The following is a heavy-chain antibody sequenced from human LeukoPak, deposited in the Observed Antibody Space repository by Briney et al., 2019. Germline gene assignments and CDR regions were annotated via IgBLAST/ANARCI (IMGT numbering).Heavy chain of an antibody. J-gene: IGHJ5*02. CDR2: INPNSGGT. CDR1: GYTFTGYY. V-gene: IGHV1-2*06. Sequence: ASVTVSCKASGYTFTGYYMHWVRQAPGQGLEWMGRINPNSGGTNYAQKFQGRVTMTRDTSISTAYMELSRLRSDDTAVYYCARDKGLAVAGTSGRKGWFDPWDQGTLVTVSS. D-gene: IGHD6-19*01. CDR3: ARDKGLAVAGTSGRKGWFDP.